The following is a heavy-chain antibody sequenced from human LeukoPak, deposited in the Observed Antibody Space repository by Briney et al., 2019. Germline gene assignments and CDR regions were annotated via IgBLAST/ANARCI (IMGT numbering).Heavy chain of an antibody. Sequence: GESLKISCKGSGYSSTSYWIGWVRQMPGKGLEWMGIIYPGDSDTRYSPSFQGQVTISADKSTSTAYLQWSSLKASDTAMYYCARSHSSGWYYFDYWGQGTLVTVSS. CDR3: ARSHSSGWYYFDY. D-gene: IGHD6-19*01. J-gene: IGHJ4*02. CDR1: GYSSTSYW. CDR2: IYPGDSDT. V-gene: IGHV5-51*01.